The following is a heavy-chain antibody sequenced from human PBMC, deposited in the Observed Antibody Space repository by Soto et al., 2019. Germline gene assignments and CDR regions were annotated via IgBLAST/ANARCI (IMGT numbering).Heavy chain of an antibody. D-gene: IGHD4-17*01. CDR3: ARDRRAYGASRRGMDV. J-gene: IGHJ6*02. Sequence: ASVKVSCKASGYTFTGYCMNWVLQAPGQGLEWMGWINPNSGGTNYAQKFQGRVTMTRDTSISTAYMELSRLRSDDTAVYYCARDRRAYGASRRGMDVWGQGTTVTVSS. CDR1: GYTFTGYC. V-gene: IGHV1-2*02. CDR2: INPNSGGT.